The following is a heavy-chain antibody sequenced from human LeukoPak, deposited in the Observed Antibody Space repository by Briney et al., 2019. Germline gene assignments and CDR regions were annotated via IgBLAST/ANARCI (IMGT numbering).Heavy chain of an antibody. Sequence: SETLSLTCTVSGGSISSTTYYWGWIRRPPGKGLEWIGSIYYSGSTYDNPSLKSRVTISVDTSKNQFSLKLSSVTAADTGVYYCARHKIVVVPAARGYYFDYWGQGTLVTVSS. CDR1: GGSISSTTYY. CDR3: ARHKIVVVPAARGYYFDY. D-gene: IGHD2-2*01. V-gene: IGHV4-39*01. J-gene: IGHJ4*02. CDR2: IYYSGST.